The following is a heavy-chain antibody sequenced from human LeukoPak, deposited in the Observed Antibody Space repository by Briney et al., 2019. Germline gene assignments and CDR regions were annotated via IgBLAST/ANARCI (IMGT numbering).Heavy chain of an antibody. J-gene: IGHJ6*02. CDR1: GFTFDDYA. CDR3: AKEDTSSGMDV. V-gene: IGHV3-9*01. Sequence: GRSLRLSCAASGFTFDDYAMHWVRQAPGKGLEGVSGISWNSCSIGYANSVKGRFNISRHNAKHPLYLQMTSLRAEDTALYYCAKEDTSSGMDVWGQGTPVTVSS. CDR2: ISWNSCSI.